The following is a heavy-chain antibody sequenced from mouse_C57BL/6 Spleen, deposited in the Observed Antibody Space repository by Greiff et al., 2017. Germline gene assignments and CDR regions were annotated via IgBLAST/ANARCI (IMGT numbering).Heavy chain of an antibody. Sequence: EVQLVESGPELVKPGASVKISCKASGYSFTGYYMNWVKQSPEKSLEWIGEINPSTGGTTYNQKFKAKATLTVDKSSSTAYMQLKSLTSEDSAVYYCARSSSSGYGYAMDYWGQGTSVTVSS. CDR1: GYSFTGYY. CDR2: INPSTGGT. J-gene: IGHJ4*01. D-gene: IGHD3-2*02. CDR3: ARSSSSGYGYAMDY. V-gene: IGHV1-42*01.